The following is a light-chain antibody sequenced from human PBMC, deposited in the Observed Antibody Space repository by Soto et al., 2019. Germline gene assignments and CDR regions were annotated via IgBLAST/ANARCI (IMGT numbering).Light chain of an antibody. J-gene: IGKJ1*01. CDR2: DAS. CDR1: QSISSW. CDR3: QQYNHYWT. V-gene: IGKV1-5*01. Sequence: DIQMTQSPSSLSASVVDRVTITCRASQSISSWLAWYQQKPGKAPKLLIYDASSLESGVPSRFSGSGSGTEFSLTISSLQPDDFATYYCQQYNHYWTFGQGTKVDIK.